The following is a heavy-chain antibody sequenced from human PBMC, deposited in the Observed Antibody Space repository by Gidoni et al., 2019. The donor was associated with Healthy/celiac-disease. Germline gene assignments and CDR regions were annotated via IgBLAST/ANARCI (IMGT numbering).Heavy chain of an antibody. V-gene: IGHV3-30*04. CDR2: ISYDGSNK. D-gene: IGHD3-3*01. Sequence: QGRLGETVGGVVQPGMSLRLSCAAAGFTSSSYAMHWVRQAPGKGLELVAVISYDGSNKYYADSVQGRFTISRDNSKNTLYLQMNSLRAEDTAVYYCARDLRLLEWSPLGYWGQGTLVTVSS. CDR3: ARDLRLLEWSPLGY. CDR1: GFTSSSYA. J-gene: IGHJ4*02.